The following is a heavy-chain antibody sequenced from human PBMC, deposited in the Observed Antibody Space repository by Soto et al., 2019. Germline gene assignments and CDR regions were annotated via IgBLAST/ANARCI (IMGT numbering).Heavy chain of an antibody. CDR2: IKRNADGATT. J-gene: IGHJ3*02. V-gene: IGHV3-15*07. Sequence: EEQLVESGGGLVEPGGSLRLSCAASGFTFTNTWLNWVRQAPGKGLEWVGRIKRNADGATTDYAASVTGRFTISRDDSRSTLSLQMNSLKVEDTAVYFCTTEIYPERLVDIYDIWGQGTRVTVSS. D-gene: IGHD3-9*01. CDR1: GFTFTNTW. CDR3: TTEIYPERLVDIYDI.